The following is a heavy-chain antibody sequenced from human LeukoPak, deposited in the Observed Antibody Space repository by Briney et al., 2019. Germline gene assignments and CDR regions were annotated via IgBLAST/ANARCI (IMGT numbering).Heavy chain of an antibody. D-gene: IGHD2-15*01. Sequence: GGSLRLSCAASGFTFSSYGMHWVRQAPGKGLEWVAVISYDGTNKYYADSVKGRFTISRDNSKSTLYLQMNSLRAEDTAVHYCAKDWATLDYWGQGTLVTVSS. J-gene: IGHJ4*02. V-gene: IGHV3-30*18. CDR3: AKDWATLDY. CDR2: ISYDGTNK. CDR1: GFTFSSYG.